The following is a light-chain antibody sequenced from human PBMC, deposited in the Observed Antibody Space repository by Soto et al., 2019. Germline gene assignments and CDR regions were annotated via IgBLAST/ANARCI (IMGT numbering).Light chain of an antibody. V-gene: IGKV3-15*01. CDR3: QQYNTWPLT. CDR1: QSVSTN. J-gene: IGKJ4*02. CDR2: GAS. Sequence: ETVMTQSPATLSVSPGESATLSCRASQSVSTNLAWYQQKRGQAPRLLIYGASARATGIPARFSGSGSGTEFPLTLRPLQSEDSAVYYCQQYNTWPLTFGGGTKVDIK.